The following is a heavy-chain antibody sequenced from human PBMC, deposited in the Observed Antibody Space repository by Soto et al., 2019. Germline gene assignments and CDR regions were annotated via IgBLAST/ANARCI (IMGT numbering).Heavy chain of an antibody. V-gene: IGHV3-23*01. CDR1: GFTFSSYA. Sequence: GGSLRLSCAASGFTFSSYAMSWVRQAPGKGLEWVSAISGSGGSTYYADSVKGRFTISRDNSKNTLYLQMNSLRAEDTAVYYCAKDDGSGSYWYNWFDPWGQGTLVTVSS. CDR2: ISGSGGST. J-gene: IGHJ5*02. CDR3: AKDDGSGSYWYNWFDP. D-gene: IGHD3-10*01.